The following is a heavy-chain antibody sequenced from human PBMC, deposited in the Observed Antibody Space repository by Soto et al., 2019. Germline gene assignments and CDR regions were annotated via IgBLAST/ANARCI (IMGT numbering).Heavy chain of an antibody. D-gene: IGHD3-10*01. Sequence: SETLSLTCAVYGGSFGGYYWSWIRQPPGKGLEWIGEINHSGSTNYNPSLKSRVTISVDTSKNQFSLKLSSVTAADTAVYYCARGRPNGSGSYSALRYWGQGTLVTVSS. CDR1: GGSFGGYY. CDR3: ARGRPNGSGSYSALRY. CDR2: INHSGST. V-gene: IGHV4-34*01. J-gene: IGHJ4*02.